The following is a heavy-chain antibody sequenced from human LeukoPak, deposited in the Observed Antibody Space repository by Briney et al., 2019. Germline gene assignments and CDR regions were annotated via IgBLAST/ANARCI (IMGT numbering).Heavy chain of an antibody. V-gene: IGHV3-30*04. CDR1: GFTFSSYA. D-gene: IGHD6-13*01. J-gene: IGHJ4*02. Sequence: GRSLRLSCAASGFTFSSYAMHWVRQAPGKGLEWVAVISYDGGNKYYADSVKGRFTISRDNSKNTLYLQMNSLRAEDTAVYYCARDREFSSSYSPYYFDYWGQGTLVTVSS. CDR2: ISYDGGNK. CDR3: ARDREFSSSYSPYYFDY.